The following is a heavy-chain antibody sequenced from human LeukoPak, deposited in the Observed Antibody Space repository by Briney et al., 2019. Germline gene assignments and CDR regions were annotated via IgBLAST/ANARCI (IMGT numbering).Heavy chain of an antibody. CDR2: IHYTGTT. CDR1: GGSISGYF. J-gene: IGHJ5*02. V-gene: IGHV4-59*01. Sequence: SETLSLTCTVSGGSISGYFWSWIRQPAGKGLELIGYIHYTGTTSYNPSLKGRLTISTDASKNQFSLKLTSVTAADTAVYYCAKYAAMSGPNWFDPWGQGTLVTVSS. CDR3: AKYAAMSGPNWFDP. D-gene: IGHD2-2*01.